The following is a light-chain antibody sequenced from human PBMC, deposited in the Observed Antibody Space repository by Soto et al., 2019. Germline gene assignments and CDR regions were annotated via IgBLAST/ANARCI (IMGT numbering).Light chain of an antibody. CDR1: GANIGAAHG. V-gene: IGLV1-40*01. CDR3: QSYDSSLSGVV. Sequence: QAVVTQPPSVSGAPGQTVTISCTGNGANIGAAHGVHWYQQLPGTAPKLLMFVNSNRPSGVADRFSDSKSGTSATLSITGLQAEDEADYYCQSYDSSLSGVVFGGGTKLTVL. J-gene: IGLJ2*01. CDR2: VNS.